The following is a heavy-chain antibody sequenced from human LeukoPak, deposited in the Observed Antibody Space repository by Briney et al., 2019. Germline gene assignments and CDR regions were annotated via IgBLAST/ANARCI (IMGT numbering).Heavy chain of an antibody. J-gene: IGHJ4*02. CDR1: GFTFSSYS. D-gene: IGHD3-3*01. CDR2: ISSSSSYI. CDR3: ARDLGDFWSGYYPFDY. Sequence: GGSLRLSCAASGFTFSSYSVNWVRQAPGKGLEWVSSISSSSSYIYYADSVKGRFTIPRDNAKNSLYLQMNSLRAEDTAVYYCARDLGDFWSGYYPFDYWGQGTLVTVSS. V-gene: IGHV3-21*01.